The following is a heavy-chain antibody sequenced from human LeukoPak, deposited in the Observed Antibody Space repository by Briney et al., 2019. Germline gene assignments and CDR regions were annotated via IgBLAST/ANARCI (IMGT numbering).Heavy chain of an antibody. CDR3: AGGGYCSSTSCYAGYYYYGMDV. CDR1: GFTFSSDA. J-gene: IGHJ6*02. CDR2: ISYDGSNK. D-gene: IGHD2-2*01. Sequence: GGSLRLSCAASGFTFSSDAMHWVRQAPGKGLEWVAVISYDGSNKYYADSVKGRFTISRDNSKNTLYLQMNSLRAEDTAVYYCAGGGYCSSTSCYAGYYYYGMDVWGQGTTVTVSS. V-gene: IGHV3-30-3*01.